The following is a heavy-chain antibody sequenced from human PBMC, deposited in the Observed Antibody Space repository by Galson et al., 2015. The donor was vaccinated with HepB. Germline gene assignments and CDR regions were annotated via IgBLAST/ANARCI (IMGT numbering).Heavy chain of an antibody. D-gene: IGHD1-26*01. V-gene: IGHV5-51*01. CDR3: ARTRVADWELPRNDAFDI. CDR2: IYPGDSDT. Sequence: QSGAEVKKPGESLKISCKGSGYSFTSYWIGWVRQMPGKGLEWMGIIYPGDSDTRYSPSFQGQVTISADKSISTAYLQWSSLKASDTAMYYCARTRVADWELPRNDAFDIWGQGTMVTVSS. CDR1: GYSFTSYW. J-gene: IGHJ3*02.